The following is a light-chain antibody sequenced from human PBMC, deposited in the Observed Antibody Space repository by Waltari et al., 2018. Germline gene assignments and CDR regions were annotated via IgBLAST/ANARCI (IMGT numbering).Light chain of an antibody. V-gene: IGLV2-23*02. CDR2: EVT. Sequence: QSALTQPASLSGSPGQSITISCTVTRSYIGTYNLFSWYKQYPGKAPKLISCEVTKRPSGVSDRFSGSKAGSTASLTISGLQPEDEADYYCCSYVDSRTFEWVFGGGTKLTVL. CDR3: CSYVDSRTFEWV. J-gene: IGLJ3*02. CDR1: RSYIGTYNL.